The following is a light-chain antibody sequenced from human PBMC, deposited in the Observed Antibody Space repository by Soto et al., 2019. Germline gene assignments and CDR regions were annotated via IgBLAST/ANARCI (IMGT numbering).Light chain of an antibody. CDR2: DVS. J-gene: IGLJ3*02. Sequence: QSALTQAASVSGSPGQSITISCTGTSNDVGDYNYVSWYQQHPGKAPKLIIYDVSNRPSGVSNRFSGSKSGNTASLTISGLQAEDEADYYCSSYTSSDTLVFGGGTKVTVL. CDR1: SNDVGDYNY. CDR3: SSYTSSDTLV. V-gene: IGLV2-14*01.